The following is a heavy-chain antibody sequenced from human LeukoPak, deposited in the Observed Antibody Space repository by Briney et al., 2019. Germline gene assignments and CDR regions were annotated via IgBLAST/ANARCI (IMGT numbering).Heavy chain of an antibody. J-gene: IGHJ4*02. CDR1: GGSISRSIYY. D-gene: IGHD3-10*01. CDR3: QAYYGSGSYSDY. CDR2: IYYSGCT. V-gene: IGHV4-39*01. Sequence: SETLSLTCTVSGGSISRSIYYWGWIRQPPGKGLEWIGSIYYSGCTYYNPSLESRVTISVDTSRNQFSLKLTSMTAADTAVYYCQAYYGSGSYSDYWGQGTLVTVSS.